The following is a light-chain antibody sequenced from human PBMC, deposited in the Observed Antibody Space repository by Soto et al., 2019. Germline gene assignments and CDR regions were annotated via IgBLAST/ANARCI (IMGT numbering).Light chain of an antibody. V-gene: IGLV1-51*01. CDR2: DNN. J-gene: IGLJ2*01. CDR1: SSNIGNNY. Sequence: QTVVTQPPSVSAAPGQTVTISCSGSSSNIGNNYVSWYQQLPGTAPKLLIYDNNKRPSGIPDRFSASKSDTSATLGITGLQTGDEADYYCATWDSSLSAVVFGGGTKLTVL. CDR3: ATWDSSLSAVV.